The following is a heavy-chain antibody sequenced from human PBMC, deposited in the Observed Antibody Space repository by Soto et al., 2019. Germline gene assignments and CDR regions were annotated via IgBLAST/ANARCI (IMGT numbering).Heavy chain of an antibody. V-gene: IGHV4-59*01. CDR1: GGSISSYY. D-gene: IGHD3-3*01. J-gene: IGHJ6*03. Sequence: PSETLSLTCTVSGGSISSYYWSWIRQPPGKGLEWIGYIYYSGSTNYNPSLKSRVTISVDTSKNQFSLKLSSVTAADTAVYYCARTTYYDFWSGYPNYYYYMDVWGKGTTVTVSS. CDR3: ARTTYYDFWSGYPNYYYYMDV. CDR2: IYYSGST.